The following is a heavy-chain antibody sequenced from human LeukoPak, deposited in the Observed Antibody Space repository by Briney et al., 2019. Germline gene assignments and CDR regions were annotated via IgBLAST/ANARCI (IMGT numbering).Heavy chain of an antibody. Sequence: TGGSLRLSCAASGFTFTDYWMHWVRQVPGKGLVWVSIINTDTRGTYYADSVKGRFTISRDNAKSTLYLQMDSLRAADTAVYYCARVHDYVWGSYRLNWFDPWGQGTLVTVSS. V-gene: IGHV3-74*01. D-gene: IGHD3-16*02. J-gene: IGHJ5*02. CDR1: GFTFTDYW. CDR2: INTDTRGT. CDR3: ARVHDYVWGSYRLNWFDP.